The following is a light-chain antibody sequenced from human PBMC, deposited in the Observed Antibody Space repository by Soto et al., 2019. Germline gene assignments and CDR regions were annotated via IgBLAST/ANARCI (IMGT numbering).Light chain of an antibody. J-gene: IGKJ1*01. CDR1: QSVSSN. V-gene: IGKV3-20*01. CDR3: QQYGSSGT. Sequence: EIVMTQSPATLSVSPWERATLSCMASQSVSSNLSCYQQKPGQAPMLLIYGASNRATGIPDRFSGSWSGTDFTLTISRLEPEDFAVYYCQQYGSSGTFGQGTKVNIK. CDR2: GAS.